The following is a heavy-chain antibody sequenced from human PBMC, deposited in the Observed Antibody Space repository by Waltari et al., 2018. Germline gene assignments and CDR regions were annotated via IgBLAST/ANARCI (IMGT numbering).Heavy chain of an antibody. Sequence: QVQLVQSGAEVKKPGASVKVSCEASGYTFSGSYMHWVRQAPGQGLEWMGWINPNSGGTHYAQQFQDRVTMTRDTSISTAHMELSRLTSDDAAVYYCARDLNSGTFYADYWGQGTLVAVSS. CDR1: GYTFSGSY. V-gene: IGHV1-2*02. J-gene: IGHJ4*02. D-gene: IGHD1-26*01. CDR3: ARDLNSGTFYADY. CDR2: INPNSGGT.